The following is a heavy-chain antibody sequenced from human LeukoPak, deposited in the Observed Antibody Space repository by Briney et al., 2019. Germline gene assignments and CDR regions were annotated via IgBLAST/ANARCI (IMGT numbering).Heavy chain of an antibody. CDR2: ISWNSGTI. J-gene: IGHJ3*02. D-gene: IGHD6-19*01. CDR3: AVDLYSSVWYGAFDM. Sequence: GGSLRVSCAASGFTFDADAMHWVPQAPGKGLEWVSDISWNSGTIGYADSVKGRFTISRDNAKNSLYLQMNSLRAEDTALYFCAVDLYSSVWYGAFDMWGQGTMVTVST. CDR1: GFTFDADA. V-gene: IGHV3-9*01.